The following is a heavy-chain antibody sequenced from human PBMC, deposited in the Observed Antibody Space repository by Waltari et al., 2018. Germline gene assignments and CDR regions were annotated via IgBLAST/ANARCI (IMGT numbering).Heavy chain of an antibody. Sequence: EVQLVESGGVVVQPGGSLRLSCAGAGFTFDDYAMHWVRQAPGKGLEWVSLISWDGGSTYYADSVKGRFTISRDNSKNSLYLQMNSLRAEDTALYYCAKAASPVGAFDIWGQGTMVTVSS. V-gene: IGHV3-43D*03. CDR3: AKAASPVGAFDI. CDR2: ISWDGGST. J-gene: IGHJ3*02. CDR1: GFTFDDYA.